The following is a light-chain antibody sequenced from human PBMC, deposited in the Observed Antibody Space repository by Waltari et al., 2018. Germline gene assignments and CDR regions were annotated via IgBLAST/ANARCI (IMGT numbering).Light chain of an antibody. V-gene: IGLV1-51*02. CDR1: SSNIGNNL. CDR3: GTWDGSLSAWL. Sequence: QSVLTQPPSVSAAPGQRVTISCSGSSSNIGNNLVSWYQQFPGTVPKLCIDENDKRPSGIPDRFSGSKSGTSATLTITGLQTGDEAEYYCGTWDGSLSAWLFGGGTKLTVL. CDR2: END. J-gene: IGLJ2*01.